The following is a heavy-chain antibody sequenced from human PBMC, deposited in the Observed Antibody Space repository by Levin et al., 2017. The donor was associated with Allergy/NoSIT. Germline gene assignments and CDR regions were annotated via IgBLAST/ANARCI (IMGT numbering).Heavy chain of an antibody. J-gene: IGHJ4*02. CDR3: ARGPGRYFDRTIDY. CDR1: GYTFTSYA. V-gene: IGHV1-3*01. CDR2: INAGNGNT. Sequence: GESLKISCKASGYTFTSYAMHWVRQAPGQRLEWMGWINAGNGNTKYSQKFQGRVTITRDTSASTAYMELSSLRSEDTAVYYCARGPGRYFDRTIDYWGQGTLVTVSS. D-gene: IGHD3-9*01.